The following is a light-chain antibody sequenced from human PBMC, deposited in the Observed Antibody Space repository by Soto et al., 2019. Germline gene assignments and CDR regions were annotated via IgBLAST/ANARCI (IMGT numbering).Light chain of an antibody. Sequence: DIQLTQDPSFLSPSVGDRVTITSRASQGISSYLAWYQQKPGKAPKLLIYAASTLQSGVPSRFSGSGSGTEFTLTISSLQPEDFATYYCQQLNSYLPFTFGPGTKVDIK. V-gene: IGKV1-9*01. CDR1: QGISSY. J-gene: IGKJ3*01. CDR2: AAS. CDR3: QQLNSYLPFT.